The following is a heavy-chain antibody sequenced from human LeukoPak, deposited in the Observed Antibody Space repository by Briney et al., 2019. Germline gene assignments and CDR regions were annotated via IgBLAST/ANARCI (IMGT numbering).Heavy chain of an antibody. V-gene: IGHV1-2*06. CDR3: ARASSGSYRINFDY. D-gene: IGHD1-26*01. CDR1: GYTFTGYY. Sequence: GASVKVSCKASGYTFTGYYMHWVRQAPGQGLEWMGRINPNSGGTNYAQKFQGRVTMTRDTSISTAYMELSRLRYDDTAVYYCARASSGSYRINFDYWGQGTLVTVSS. J-gene: IGHJ4*02. CDR2: INPNSGGT.